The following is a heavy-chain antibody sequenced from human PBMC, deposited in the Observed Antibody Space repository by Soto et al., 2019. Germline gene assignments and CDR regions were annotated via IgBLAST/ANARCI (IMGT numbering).Heavy chain of an antibody. Sequence: QVQLVESGGGVVQPGRSLRLSCAASGFTFSSYGMHWVRQAPGKGLEWVAVISYDGSNKYYADSVKGRFTISRDNSKNTLYRQMNSLRAEDTAVYYCAMGSGYYWGQGTLVTVSS. CDR3: AMGSGYY. CDR2: ISYDGSNK. CDR1: GFTFSSYG. J-gene: IGHJ4*02. V-gene: IGHV3-30*03. D-gene: IGHD3-22*01.